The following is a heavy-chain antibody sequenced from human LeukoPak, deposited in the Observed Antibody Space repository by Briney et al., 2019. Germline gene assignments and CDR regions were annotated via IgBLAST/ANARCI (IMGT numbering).Heavy chain of an antibody. D-gene: IGHD6-13*01. CDR2: INPNSGGT. CDR1: GYTFTRYG. Sequence: ASVRVSCKASGYTFTRYGISWVRQAPGQGLEWMGWINPNSGGTNYAQKFQGRVTMTRDTSISTAYMELSRLRSDDTAVYYCADSSSWYYYMDVWGKGTTVTVSS. CDR3: ADSSSWYYYMDV. V-gene: IGHV1-2*02. J-gene: IGHJ6*03.